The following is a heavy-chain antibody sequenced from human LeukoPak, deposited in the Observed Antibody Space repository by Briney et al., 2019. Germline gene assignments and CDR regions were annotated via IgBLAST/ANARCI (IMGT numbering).Heavy chain of an antibody. V-gene: IGHV3-7*01. Sequence: GGSLRLSCAASGFTFSSYGMSWVRQAPGKGLEWVANIKQDGSEKYYVDSVKGRFTISRDNAKNSLYLQMNSLRAEDTAVYYCARGRGGPLFYWGQGTLVTVSS. CDR2: IKQDGSEK. D-gene: IGHD2-21*01. J-gene: IGHJ4*02. CDR1: GFTFSSYG. CDR3: ARGRGGPLFY.